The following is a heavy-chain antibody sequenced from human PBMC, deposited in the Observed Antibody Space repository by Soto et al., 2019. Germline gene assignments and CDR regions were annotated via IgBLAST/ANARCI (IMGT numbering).Heavy chain of an antibody. Sequence: HGESLTISCKASGYSFTSYWIAWVRQVPGKGLEWMGIIYPDDSDTRYSPSFQGQVTMSADKSSSTAHLQWGSLKASDTAMYYCARLGYYTSGSYFKNYFSYYAMDVWGQGTTVTVSS. V-gene: IGHV5-51*01. CDR2: IYPDDSDT. D-gene: IGHD3-10*01. CDR1: GYSFTSYW. J-gene: IGHJ6*02. CDR3: ARLGYYTSGSYFKNYFSYYAMDV.